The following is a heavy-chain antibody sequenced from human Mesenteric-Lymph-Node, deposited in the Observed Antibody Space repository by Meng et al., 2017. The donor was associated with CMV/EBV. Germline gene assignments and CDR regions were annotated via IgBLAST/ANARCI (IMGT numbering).Heavy chain of an antibody. D-gene: IGHD6-19*01. CDR3: ARGRVAVAGTGDY. V-gene: IGHV3-21*01. J-gene: IGHJ4*02. Sequence: AAAGFTFSSYSMNWVRQAPGKGLEWVSSISHSSAYIYYADSVKGRFTVSRDNAQSSLFLQMNSLRAEDTAVYYCARGRVAVAGTGDYWGQGTLVTVSS. CDR1: GFTFSSYS. CDR2: ISHSSAYI.